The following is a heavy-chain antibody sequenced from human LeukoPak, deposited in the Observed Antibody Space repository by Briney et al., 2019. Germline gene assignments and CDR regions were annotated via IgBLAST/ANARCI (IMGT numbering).Heavy chain of an antibody. V-gene: IGHV5-51*01. CDR3: ASPVYCSGNSCSDDAFDI. CDR1: GYSFTTYW. Sequence: GESLKISCKGSGYSFTTYWIGWVRQMPGKGLEWMGIIYPGDSDTRYSPSFQGQVTISADKSISTAYLQWSSLKASDTAMYYCASPVYCSGNSCSDDAFDIWGQGTVVTVSS. D-gene: IGHD2-15*01. J-gene: IGHJ3*02. CDR2: IYPGDSDT.